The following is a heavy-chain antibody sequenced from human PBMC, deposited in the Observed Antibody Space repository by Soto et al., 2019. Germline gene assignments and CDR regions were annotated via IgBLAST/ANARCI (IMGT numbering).Heavy chain of an antibody. D-gene: IGHD3-3*01. CDR1: GYTFTSYA. CDR2: INAGNGDT. J-gene: IGHJ4*02. CDR3: ARSYQIFGVLISFYYDY. V-gene: IGHV1-3*01. Sequence: ASVKVSCKASGYTFTSYAIHWVRQAPGERPEWMGWINAGNGDTNYSEKLQGRLTMTRDTSASTAYMDLSNLKSEDTAVYYCARSYQIFGVLISFYYDYWGQGALVTVSS.